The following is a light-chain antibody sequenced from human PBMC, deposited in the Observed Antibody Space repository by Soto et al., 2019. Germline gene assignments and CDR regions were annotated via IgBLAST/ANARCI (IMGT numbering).Light chain of an antibody. Sequence: QSVLTQPPSASGSPGQSVTISCAGTINDVGGYNYVSWYQQHPGKVPQLMIYQVTKRPSGVPDRFSASKSDTTPSLTISGLQAEDEGDYYCMSYAGGNRFVFGTGTKVTVL. CDR2: QVT. V-gene: IGLV2-8*01. CDR3: MSYAGGNRFV. J-gene: IGLJ1*01. CDR1: INDVGGYNY.